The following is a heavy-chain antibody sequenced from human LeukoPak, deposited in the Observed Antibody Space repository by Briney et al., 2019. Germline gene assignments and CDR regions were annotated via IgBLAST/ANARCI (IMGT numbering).Heavy chain of an antibody. Sequence: AASVKVSCKATGFTFTNYDINWVRQATGQGLEWMGRMNPSSGVTNYAQKFQGRVTMTRDTSINTAYLDLSALKSDDTAVYYCASRAASATLGYWGQGTLVTVSS. V-gene: IGHV1-2*06. CDR3: ASRAASATLGY. CDR2: MNPSSGVT. CDR1: GFTFTNYD. J-gene: IGHJ4*02. D-gene: IGHD2-15*01.